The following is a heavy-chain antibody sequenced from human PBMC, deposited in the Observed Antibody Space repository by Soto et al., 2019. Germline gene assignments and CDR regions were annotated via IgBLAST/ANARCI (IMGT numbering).Heavy chain of an antibody. CDR1: GYTFTSYG. CDR3: ARQNYDILTGYYRGTNYYFDY. J-gene: IGHJ4*02. Sequence: ASVKVSCKASGYTFTSYGISWVRQAPGQGLEWMGWISAYNGNTKYAQKLQGRVTMTTDTSTSTAYMERRSLRSDDTAVYYCARQNYDILTGYYRGTNYYFDYWGQGTLVTVSS. D-gene: IGHD3-9*01. CDR2: ISAYNGNT. V-gene: IGHV1-18*01.